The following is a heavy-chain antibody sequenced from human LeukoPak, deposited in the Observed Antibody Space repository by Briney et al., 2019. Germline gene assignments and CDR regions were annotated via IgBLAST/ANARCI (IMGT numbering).Heavy chain of an antibody. CDR3: ARVEIAARREGAFDI. V-gene: IGHV3-48*01. D-gene: IGHD6-6*01. CDR2: ISSSSSTI. Sequence: PGGSLRLSCAASGFTFSSYSMNWVRQAPGKGLEWVSYISSSSSTIYYADSVKGRFTISRDNAKNSLYLQMNSLRAEDTAVYYCARVEIAARREGAFDIWGQGTMVTVSS. CDR1: GFTFSSYS. J-gene: IGHJ3*02.